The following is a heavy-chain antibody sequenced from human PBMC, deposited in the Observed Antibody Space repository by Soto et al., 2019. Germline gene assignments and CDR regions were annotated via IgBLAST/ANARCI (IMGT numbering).Heavy chain of an antibody. CDR3: ARGPGYTDGWRTFDF. J-gene: IGHJ4*02. Sequence: SETLSLTCTVSDDSFRGADYYWSWIRQPLGKGPEWIGYTYYNGDTKYNPALKSRVTMSVDTSKNQFSLRLSSVTAADTAVYFCARGPGYTDGWRTFDFWGRGILVTVSS. CDR1: DDSFRGADYY. D-gene: IGHD6-19*01. CDR2: TYYNGDT. V-gene: IGHV4-61*08.